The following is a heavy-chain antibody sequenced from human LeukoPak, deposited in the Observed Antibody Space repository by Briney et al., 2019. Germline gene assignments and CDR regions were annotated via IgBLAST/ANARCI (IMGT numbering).Heavy chain of an antibody. V-gene: IGHV4-59*11. CDR3: ARQDPTHYYYGMDF. Sequence: SETLSLTRTVSGGSINRHFWRWIQQPPEKPLQSIGYTYYSACTNYNPSLKPRVTISVDTSKHVFSLKLISVTCAHTAEYYCARQDPTHYYYGMDFWGQGTTVTVS. CDR2: TYYSACT. J-gene: IGHJ6*02. CDR1: GGSINRHF.